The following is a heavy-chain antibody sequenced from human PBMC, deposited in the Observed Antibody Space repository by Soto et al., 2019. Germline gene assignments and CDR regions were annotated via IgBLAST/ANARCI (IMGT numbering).Heavy chain of an antibody. J-gene: IGHJ4*02. CDR3: AKAKKPRQWLVCNLDF. CDR2: ISYDENNK. Sequence: QVQLVESGGGVVQPGRSLRLSCAASGFTFSSYDMHWVRQAPGKGLEWVAVISYDENNKYYVNSVRGRFTISRDNSKNTLYLQMNSLTPEDTAVYYCAKAKKPRQWLVCNLDFWGQGTLVTVSS. CDR1: GFTFSSYD. D-gene: IGHD6-19*01. V-gene: IGHV3-30*18.